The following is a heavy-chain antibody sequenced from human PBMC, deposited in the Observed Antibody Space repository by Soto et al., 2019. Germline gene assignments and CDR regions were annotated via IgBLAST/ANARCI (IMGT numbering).Heavy chain of an antibody. J-gene: IGHJ6*02. CDR2: ISGSGGST. V-gene: IGHV3-23*01. CDR3: AKTRLYGSGSYYSGFEGMDV. Sequence: GGSLRLSCAASGFTFSSYAMSWVRQAPGKGLEWVSAISGSGGSTYYADSVKGRFTISRDNSKNTLYLQMNSLRAEDTAVYYCAKTRLYGSGSYYSGFEGMDVWGQGTTVTVSS. D-gene: IGHD3-10*01. CDR1: GFTFSSYA.